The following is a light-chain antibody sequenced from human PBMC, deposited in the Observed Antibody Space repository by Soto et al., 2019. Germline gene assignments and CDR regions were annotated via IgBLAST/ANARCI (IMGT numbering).Light chain of an antibody. V-gene: IGKV3-20*01. CDR2: GAS. Sequence: VMTQYTSTLSVSPGERSTLSCTASQSVSSNLAWYQQKPGQAPRLLIYGASSRASGIPDRFSGSWSGTDFTLTISRLEPEDFVVYYCQQYGSSPLTFGGGTKVDIK. CDR1: QSVSSN. CDR3: QQYGSSPLT. J-gene: IGKJ4*01.